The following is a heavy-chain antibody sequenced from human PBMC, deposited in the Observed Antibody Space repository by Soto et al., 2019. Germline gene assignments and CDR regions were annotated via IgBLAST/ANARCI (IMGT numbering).Heavy chain of an antibody. CDR1: GFTFSSYA. CDR3: ARVHWPYYYYYGMDV. CDR2: ISYDGSNK. Sequence: QVQLVESGGGVVQPGRSLRLSCAASGFTFSSYAMHWVRQAPGKGREWVAVISYDGSNKYYADSVKGRFTISRDNSKNTLYLQMNSLRAEDTAVYYCARVHWPYYYYYGMDVWGQGTTVTVSS. J-gene: IGHJ6*02. V-gene: IGHV3-30-3*01. D-gene: IGHD1-1*01.